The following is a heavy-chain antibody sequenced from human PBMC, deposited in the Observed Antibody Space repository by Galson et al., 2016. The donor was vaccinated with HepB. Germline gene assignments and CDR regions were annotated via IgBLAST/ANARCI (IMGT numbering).Heavy chain of an antibody. D-gene: IGHD3-16*02. CDR1: GFTVSSNY. CDR3: ARGFSLGDLSSPRERDAFDM. CDR2: IYNGGNT. J-gene: IGHJ3*02. Sequence: SLRLSCAASGFTVSSNYMNWVRQAPGKGLEWVSVIYNGGNTYYADSVKGRFTISRDNSKNTLYLQMNSLRAEDTAVYYCARGFSLGDLSSPRERDAFDMWGQGTMVTVSS. V-gene: IGHV3-53*01.